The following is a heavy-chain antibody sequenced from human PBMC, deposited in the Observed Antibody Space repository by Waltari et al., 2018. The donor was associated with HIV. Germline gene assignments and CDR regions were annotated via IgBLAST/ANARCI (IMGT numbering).Heavy chain of an antibody. CDR2: IRGDGTAT. J-gene: IGHJ4*02. Sequence: EAQLLESGGGLVRPGRSLRLSCAASESTLSTYAMRWVRQAPGKGLEWVSSIRGDGTATYYADSVKGRLTISRDNSNNTLYLQMNNLRGGDTAVYYCVKGVTYDILTGYSPLDSWGQGTLVTVSS. V-gene: IGHV3-23*01. CDR3: VKGVTYDILTGYSPLDS. D-gene: IGHD3-9*01. CDR1: ESTLSTYA.